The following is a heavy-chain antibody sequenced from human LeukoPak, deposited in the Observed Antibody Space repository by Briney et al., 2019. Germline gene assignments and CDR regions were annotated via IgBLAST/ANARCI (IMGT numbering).Heavy chain of an antibody. Sequence: SETLSLTCTVSGGSISSHYWSWIRQPPGKGLEWIGCIYYSGSTNYNPSLKSRVTISVDTSKNQFSLKLSSVTAADTAVYYCARSKVESYYDFWSGYSVRYFDYWGQGTLVTVSS. CDR2: IYYSGST. CDR3: ARSKVESYYDFWSGYSVRYFDY. J-gene: IGHJ4*02. D-gene: IGHD3-3*01. CDR1: GGSISSHY. V-gene: IGHV4-59*11.